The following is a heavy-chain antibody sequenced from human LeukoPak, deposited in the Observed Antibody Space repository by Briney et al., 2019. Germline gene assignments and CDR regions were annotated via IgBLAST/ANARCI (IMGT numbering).Heavy chain of an antibody. J-gene: IGHJ4*02. D-gene: IGHD6-19*01. CDR2: IYYSGST. CDR3: ASGYSSGWSRAFTFDY. CDR1: GGSISSYY. V-gene: IGHV4-59*08. Sequence: SETLSLTCTVSGGSISSYYWSWIRQPPGKGLEWIGYIYYSGSTNYNPSLKSRVTISVDTSKNQFSLKLSSVTAADTAVYYCASGYSSGWSRAFTFDYWGQGTLVTVSS.